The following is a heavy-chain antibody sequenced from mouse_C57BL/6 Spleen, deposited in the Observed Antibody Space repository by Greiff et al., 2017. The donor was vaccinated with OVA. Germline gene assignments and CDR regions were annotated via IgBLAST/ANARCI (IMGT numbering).Heavy chain of an antibody. CDR2: INPNNGGT. J-gene: IGHJ3*01. Sequence: VQLKESGPELVKPGASVKIPCKASGYTFTDYNMDWVKQSHGKSLEWIGDINPNNGGTIYNQKFKGKATLTVDKSSSTAYMELRSLTSEDTAFYYCARSGWPWFAYWGQGTLVTVSA. CDR3: ARSGWPWFAY. D-gene: IGHD2-3*01. CDR1: GYTFTDYN. V-gene: IGHV1-18*01.